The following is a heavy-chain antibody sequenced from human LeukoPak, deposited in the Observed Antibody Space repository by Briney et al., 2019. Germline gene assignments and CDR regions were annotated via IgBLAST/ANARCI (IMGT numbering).Heavy chain of an antibody. V-gene: IGHV4-4*07. J-gene: IGHJ6*03. CDR1: GGSISSYY. D-gene: IGHD6-13*01. Sequence: SETLSLTCTVSGGSISSYYWSWIRQLAGKGLEWIGRIYTSGSTNYNPSLKSRVTMSVDTSKNQFSLKLSSVTAADTAVYYCARDLGSSSWYYYYMDVWGKGTTVTVSS. CDR2: IYTSGST. CDR3: ARDLGSSSWYYYYMDV.